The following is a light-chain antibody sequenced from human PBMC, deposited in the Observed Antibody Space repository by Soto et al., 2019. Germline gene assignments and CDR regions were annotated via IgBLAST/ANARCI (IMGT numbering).Light chain of an antibody. V-gene: IGLV2-14*01. CDR3: SSYTSTSTLV. CDR2: EVS. Sequence: QYALTQPASVSGSPGQSITISCTGTSSDVGVYKFVSWYQQHPGKAPKLMIYEVSNRPSGVSNRFSGSKSGNTASLTISGLQAEDEADYYCSSYTSTSTLVFGGGTQLTVL. CDR1: SSDVGVYKF. J-gene: IGLJ3*02.